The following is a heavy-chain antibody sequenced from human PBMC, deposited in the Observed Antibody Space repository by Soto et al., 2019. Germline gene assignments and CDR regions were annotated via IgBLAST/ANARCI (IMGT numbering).Heavy chain of an antibody. CDR1: GGSISSSSYY. V-gene: IGHV4-39*01. J-gene: IGHJ2*01. CDR3: ARRSRNFLFKIKRGPGYFDL. CDR2: IYYSGST. D-gene: IGHD2-21*01. Sequence: SETLSLTCTVSGGSISSSSYYWGWIRQPPGKGLEWIGSIYYSGSTYYNPSLKSRVTISVDTSENQFSLKLSSVTAADTAVYYCARRSRNFLFKIKRGPGYFDLWGRGTLVTVSS.